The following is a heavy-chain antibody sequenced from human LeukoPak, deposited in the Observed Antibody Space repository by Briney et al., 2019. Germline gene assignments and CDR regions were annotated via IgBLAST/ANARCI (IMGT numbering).Heavy chain of an antibody. Sequence: SETLSLTCTVSGVSISSYYWSWIRQPPGKGLEWIGYIYYSGNTNYNPSLKSRVTISVDTSKNQFSLKLSSVTAADTAVYYCARHISSHFYGMDVWGQGTTVTVSS. D-gene: IGHD6-6*01. V-gene: IGHV4-59*01. J-gene: IGHJ6*02. CDR1: GVSISSYY. CDR2: IYYSGNT. CDR3: ARHISSHFYGMDV.